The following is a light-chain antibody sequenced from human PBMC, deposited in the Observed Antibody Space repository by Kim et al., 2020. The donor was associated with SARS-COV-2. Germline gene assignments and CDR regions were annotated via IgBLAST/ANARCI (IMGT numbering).Light chain of an antibody. V-gene: IGKV3-15*01. CDR2: GAS. J-gene: IGKJ4*01. Sequence: EIVMTQSPVILSVSPGERVTLSCRASQSVGTNLAWYQQKPGQAPRLLIFGASTRASVIPPRFSGSGSGTEFSLTIDSLQSDDFAVYYCQQYDNWPPLTFGGGTKVDIK. CDR1: QSVGTN. CDR3: QQYDNWPPLT.